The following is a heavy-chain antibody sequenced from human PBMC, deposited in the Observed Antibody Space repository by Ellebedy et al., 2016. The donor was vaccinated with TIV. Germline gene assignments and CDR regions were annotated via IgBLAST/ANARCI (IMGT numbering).Heavy chain of an antibody. Sequence: PGGSLRLSCAASGFSFSDYYMSWIRQVPGTGLEWLSYISSSGSDTNYADSVKGRFTIYRDKAKNSLYLEMNSLKVEDTAVYYCARGQAVAGSHFDYWGQGTLVTVSS. CDR1: GFSFSDYY. CDR2: ISSSGSDT. CDR3: ARGQAVAGSHFDY. J-gene: IGHJ4*02. D-gene: IGHD6-19*01. V-gene: IGHV3-11*06.